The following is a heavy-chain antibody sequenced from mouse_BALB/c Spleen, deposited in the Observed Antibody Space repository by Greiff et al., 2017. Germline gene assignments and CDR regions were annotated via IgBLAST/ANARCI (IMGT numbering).Heavy chain of an antibody. J-gene: IGHJ2*01. D-gene: IGHD4-1*01. CDR3: ARKLGRRKRDFDY. CDR1: GYTFTSYW. CDR2: INPSTGYT. V-gene: IGHV1-7*01. Sequence: QVHVKQSGAELAKPGASVKMSCKASGYTFTSYWMHWVKQRPGQGLEWIGYINPSTGYTEYNQKFKDKATLTADKSSSTAYMQLSSLTSEDSAVYYCARKLGRRKRDFDYWGQGTTLTVSS.